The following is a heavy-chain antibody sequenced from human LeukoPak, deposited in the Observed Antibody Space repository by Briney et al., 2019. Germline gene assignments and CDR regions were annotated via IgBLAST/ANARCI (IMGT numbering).Heavy chain of an antibody. J-gene: IGHJ5*02. CDR3: ARVYYDFWSGVPNWFDP. D-gene: IGHD3-3*01. CDR1: GFTFSSYW. Sequence: GGSLRLSCAASGFTFSSYWMSWVRQAPGKGLEWVANIKQDGSEKYYVDSVKGRFTISRDNAKNSLYLQMNSLRAEDTAVYYCARVYYDFWSGVPNWFDPWGQGTVVTVSS. V-gene: IGHV3-7*01. CDR2: IKQDGSEK.